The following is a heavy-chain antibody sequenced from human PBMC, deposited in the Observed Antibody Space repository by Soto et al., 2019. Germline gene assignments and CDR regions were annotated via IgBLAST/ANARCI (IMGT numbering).Heavy chain of an antibody. CDR2: INPNGGST. J-gene: IGHJ5*02. CDR1: GDTFTSYY. CDR3: XXXXGXXXGIIIEGTNWFAP. V-gene: IGHV1-46*01. Sequence: QVRLVQSGAEVKAPGASVKVSCKAPGDTFTSYYMHWVRQAPGHGLEWMGVINPNGGSTRFAQKFQGRVTMTRDTSTXTVYMELRGLTSEDTAXXXXXXXXGXXXGIIIEGTNWFAPWGQXTXVTVSX. D-gene: IGHD1-26*01.